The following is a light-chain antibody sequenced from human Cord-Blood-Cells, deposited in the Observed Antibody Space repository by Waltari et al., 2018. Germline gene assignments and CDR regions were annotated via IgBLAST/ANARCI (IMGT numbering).Light chain of an antibody. V-gene: IGLV2-14*02. CDR2: EGS. CDR1: SSDVGSYNL. Sequence: QSALTQPASVSGSPGQSITISCTGTSSDVGSYNLVSWYQQHPGKAPKLMMYEGSKRPSGVSNRFSGSKSGTSASLAISGLQSEDEADYYCAAWDDSLNGRVFGTGTKVTVL. J-gene: IGLJ1*01. CDR3: AAWDDSLNGRV.